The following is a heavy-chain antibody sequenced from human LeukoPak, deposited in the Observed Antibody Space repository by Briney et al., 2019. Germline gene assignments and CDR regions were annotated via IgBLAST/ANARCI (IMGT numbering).Heavy chain of an antibody. J-gene: IGHJ4*02. Sequence: SWTLSRNCTVPGCDNSSTSYNWPGIRKPPEKALQYIGNIYYSGTTYYNPSLKSRVTLSVDTSKNQCTLKLSSVTAADTAVYYCARTQSGTYLYYFDSWGQGTLVTVSS. CDR3: ARTQSGTYLYYFDS. CDR1: GCDNSSTSYN. CDR2: IYYSGTT. V-gene: IGHV4-39*01. D-gene: IGHD1-26*01.